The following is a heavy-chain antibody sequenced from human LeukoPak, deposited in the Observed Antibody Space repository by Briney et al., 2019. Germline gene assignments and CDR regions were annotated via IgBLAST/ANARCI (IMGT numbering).Heavy chain of an antibody. J-gene: IGHJ4*02. CDR2: VSGSGSRI. V-gene: IGHV3-23*01. Sequence: GRSLRLSCVTSGFSFSSYAMSWVRQAPGQGLEWVSSVSGSGSRIDYADSVKGRFTISRDNSKSTLSLQMNSLRAEDTAIYYCAKWKQDYCISTSCQYTDYWGQGTLVTVSS. CDR3: AKWKQDYCISTSCQYTDY. D-gene: IGHD2-2*01. CDR1: GFSFSSYA.